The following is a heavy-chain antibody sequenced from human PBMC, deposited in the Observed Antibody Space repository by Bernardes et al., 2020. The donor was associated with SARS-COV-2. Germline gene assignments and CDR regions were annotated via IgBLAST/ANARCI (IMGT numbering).Heavy chain of an antibody. CDR1: GGSFSGYY. J-gene: IGHJ4*02. CDR3: ARAGLRFLEWTKYYFDY. Sequence: SETLSLTCAVYGGSFSGYYWSWIRQPPGKGLEWIGEINHSGSTNYNPSLKSRVTISVDTSKNQFSLKLSSVTAADTAVYYCARAGLRFLEWTKYYFDYWGQGTLVTVSS. V-gene: IGHV4-34*01. D-gene: IGHD3-3*01. CDR2: INHSGST.